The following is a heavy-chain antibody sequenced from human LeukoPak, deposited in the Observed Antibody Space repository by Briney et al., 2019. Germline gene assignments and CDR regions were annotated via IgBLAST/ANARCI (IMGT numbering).Heavy chain of an antibody. Sequence: GGSLRLSCAASGITVNTNYMSWVRQAPGKGLEWVSIIYSGGATFYADSVKGRFTISRDNSKNTLYLQMNSLRAEDTAMYYCATERDSSWTFDSWGQGTLVTVSS. V-gene: IGHV3-66*01. D-gene: IGHD6-13*01. J-gene: IGHJ4*02. CDR1: GITVNTNY. CDR3: ATERDSSWTFDS. CDR2: IYSGGAT.